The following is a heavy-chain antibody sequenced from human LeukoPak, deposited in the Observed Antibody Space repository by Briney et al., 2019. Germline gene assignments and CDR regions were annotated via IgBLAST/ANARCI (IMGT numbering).Heavy chain of an antibody. CDR1: GYTFTGYY. Sequence: ASVKVSCKASGYTFTGYYMHWVRQAPGQGLEWMGWINPNSGGTNYAQKVQVRVTMTRDTSISTAYMELSRLRSDDTAVYYCARPQRITGSYYFDYWGQGTLVTVSS. CDR2: INPNSGGT. CDR3: ARPQRITGSYYFDY. V-gene: IGHV1-2*02. J-gene: IGHJ4*02. D-gene: IGHD1-20*01.